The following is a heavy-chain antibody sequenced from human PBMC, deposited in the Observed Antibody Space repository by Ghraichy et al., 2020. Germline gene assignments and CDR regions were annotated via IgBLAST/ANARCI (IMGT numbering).Heavy chain of an antibody. V-gene: IGHV4-34*01. CDR3: ARGRGYSYLGY. J-gene: IGHJ4*02. CDR2: INHSGST. D-gene: IGHD5-18*01. CDR1: GGSFSGYY. Sequence: SETLSITCAVYGGSFSGYYWSWIRQPPGKGLEWIGEINHSGSTNYNPSLKSRVTISVDTSKNQFSLKLSSVTAADTAVYYCARGRGYSYLGYCGQGTLVTVSS.